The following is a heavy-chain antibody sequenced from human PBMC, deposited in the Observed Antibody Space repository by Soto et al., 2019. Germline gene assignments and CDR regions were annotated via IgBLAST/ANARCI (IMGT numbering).Heavy chain of an antibody. V-gene: IGHV1-69*02. J-gene: IGHJ4*01. CDR1: GGPFSSYT. CDR3: ARSGWGGHSGK. CDR2: IIPVLGLA. D-gene: IGHD6-25*01. Sequence: QVQLVQSGAEVKKPGSSVKVSCRSTGGPFSSYTFTWVRQASGQGLEWMGRIIPVLGLANYAQKFQDRVTITADNSTGTVYMQLRGLISEDTAVDYGARSGWGGHSGKWGQGSLVTVSS.